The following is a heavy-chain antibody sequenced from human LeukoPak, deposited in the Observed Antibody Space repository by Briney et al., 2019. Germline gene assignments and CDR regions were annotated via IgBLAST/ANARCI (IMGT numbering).Heavy chain of an antibody. CDR1: GGSISSGGYS. CDR2: IYHSGST. V-gene: IGHV4-30-2*01. CDR3: ARGSWDLSFDY. J-gene: IGHJ4*02. Sequence: PSETLSLTCAVSGGSISSGGYSWRWIRQPPGKGLEWIGYIYHSGSTYYNPSLKSRFTISVDSTKNQLSLKLSSVTAADTAVYYCARGSWDLSFDYWGQGTLVTVSS. D-gene: IGHD1-26*01.